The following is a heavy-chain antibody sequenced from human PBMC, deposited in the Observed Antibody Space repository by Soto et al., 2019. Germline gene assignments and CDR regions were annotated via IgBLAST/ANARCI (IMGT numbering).Heavy chain of an antibody. CDR2: TYYRSKWYN. J-gene: IGHJ4*02. Sequence: PSQTLSLTCVIPGDSVSSDRAAWNWIRQSPSRGLEWLGRTYYRSKWYNDYAISVKSRITIKPDTSRNQFSLQLNSVTPEDTAVYYCARDLGGFDYWGQGTLVTVSS. V-gene: IGHV6-1*01. CDR1: GDSVSSDRAA. D-gene: IGHD1-26*01. CDR3: ARDLGGFDY.